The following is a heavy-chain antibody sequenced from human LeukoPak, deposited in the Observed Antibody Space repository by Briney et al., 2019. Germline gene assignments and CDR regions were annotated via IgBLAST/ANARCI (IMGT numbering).Heavy chain of an antibody. V-gene: IGHV3-74*01. CDR3: ARAEKSAYTAHNWFDP. D-gene: IGHD4-11*01. J-gene: IGHJ5*02. CDR2: INSDGSST. Sequence: GGSLRLSCAASGFTFSSYWMHWVRQAPGKGLVWVSRINSDGSSTSYADSVKGRFTISRDKAKNTLYLQMNSLRAEDTAVYYCARAEKSAYTAHNWFDPWGQGTLVTVSS. CDR1: GFTFSSYW.